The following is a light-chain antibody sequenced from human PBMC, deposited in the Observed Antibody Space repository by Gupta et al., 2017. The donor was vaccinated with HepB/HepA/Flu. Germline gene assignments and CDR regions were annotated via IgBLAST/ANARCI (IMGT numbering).Light chain of an antibody. CDR3: QAWDSSISAGV. CDR2: SNN. J-gene: IGLJ3*02. CDR1: SNNVGNQG. V-gene: IGLV10-54*04. Sequence: QPGLTHPPSLSKCLPQTAPLTSTGNSNNVGNQGAAWLQQHQGHPPKLLAYSNNNRPSGISERFSGSRSGNTASLTTTGVQPEDEADYYCQAWDSSISAGVFGGGTKLTVL.